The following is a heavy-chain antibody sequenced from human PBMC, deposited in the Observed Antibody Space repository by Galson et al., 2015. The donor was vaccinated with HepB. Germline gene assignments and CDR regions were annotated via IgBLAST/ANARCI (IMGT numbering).Heavy chain of an antibody. V-gene: IGHV3-7*01. CDR3: AREYYDILTGYYNVPDY. CDR2: IKQDGSEK. CDR1: GFTFSSYW. D-gene: IGHD3-9*01. J-gene: IGHJ4*02. Sequence: SLRLSCAASGFTFSSYWMSWVRQAPGKGLEWVANIKQDGSEKYYMDSVKGRFTVSRDNAENSLFLQMNSLRAEDTAVYYCAREYYDILTGYYNVPDYWGQGTLVTVSS.